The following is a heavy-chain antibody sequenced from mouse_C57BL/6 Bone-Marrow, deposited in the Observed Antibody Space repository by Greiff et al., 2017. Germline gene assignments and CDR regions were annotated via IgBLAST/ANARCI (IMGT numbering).Heavy chain of an antibody. CDR1: GYTFTDYN. Sequence: EVQLQQSGPELVKPGASVKMSCKASGYTFTDYNMHWVKQSHGKSLEWIGYINPNNGGTSYNQKFKGKATLTVNKSSSTAYMELRSLTSEDSAVYYCARETTVVANYFDYWGQGTTLTVAS. J-gene: IGHJ2*01. D-gene: IGHD1-1*01. CDR3: ARETTVVANYFDY. V-gene: IGHV1-22*01. CDR2: INPNNGGT.